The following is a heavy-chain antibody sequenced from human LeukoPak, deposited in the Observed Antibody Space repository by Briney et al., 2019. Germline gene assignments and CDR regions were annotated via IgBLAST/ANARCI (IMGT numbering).Heavy chain of an antibody. V-gene: IGHV1-69*05. CDR3: ARGLHRTHDYYYYYIDV. J-gene: IGHJ6*03. CDR1: GGTFSSYA. CDR2: TIPIFGTA. Sequence: SVKVSCKASGGTFSSYAISWVRQAPGQGLEWMGGTIPIFGTANYAQKFQGRVTITTDESTSTAYMELSSLRSEDTAVYYCARGLHRTHDYYYYYIDVWGKGTTVTVSS.